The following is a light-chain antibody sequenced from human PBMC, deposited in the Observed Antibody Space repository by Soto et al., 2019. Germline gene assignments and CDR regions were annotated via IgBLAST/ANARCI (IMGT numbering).Light chain of an antibody. CDR1: QSVSRW. CDR3: QQYNSHSPWT. V-gene: IGKV1-5*03. J-gene: IGKJ1*01. CDR2: KAS. Sequence: DIQMTQSPSTLSASVGDRVTITCRASQSVSRWLAWYKQKPGEAPKLLIYKASNLESGVSSRFSGSGSGTEFTLTISSLQPDDFATYYCQQYNSHSPWTFGQGTKVDIK.